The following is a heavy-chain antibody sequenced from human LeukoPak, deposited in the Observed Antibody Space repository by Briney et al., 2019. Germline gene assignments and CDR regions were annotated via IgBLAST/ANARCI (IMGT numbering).Heavy chain of an antibody. CDR2: IYYSGST. CDR1: GGSISSSSYY. V-gene: IGHV4-39*01. CDR3: ARRGGIIRGVASYYYMDV. Sequence: SETLSLTCTVSGGSISSSSYYWGWIRQPPGKGLEWIGSIYYSGSTYYNPSLKGRVTISVDTSKNQFSLKLSSVTAADTAAYYCARRGGIIRGVASYYYMDVWGKGTTVTISS. J-gene: IGHJ6*03. D-gene: IGHD3-10*01.